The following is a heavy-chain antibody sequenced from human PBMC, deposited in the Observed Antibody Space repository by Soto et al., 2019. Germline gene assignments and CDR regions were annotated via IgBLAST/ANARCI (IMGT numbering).Heavy chain of an antibody. D-gene: IGHD1-7*01. CDR3: AKNDWNLGQNYYYMDV. CDR1: GFTFSSYA. CDR2: ISGSGGST. Sequence: PGGSLRLSCAASGFTFSSYAMSWVRQAPGKGLEWVSAISGSGGSTYYADSVKGRFTISRDNSKNTLYLQMNSLRAEDTAVFYCAKNDWNLGQNYYYMDVWGKGTTVTVSS. J-gene: IGHJ6*03. V-gene: IGHV3-23*01.